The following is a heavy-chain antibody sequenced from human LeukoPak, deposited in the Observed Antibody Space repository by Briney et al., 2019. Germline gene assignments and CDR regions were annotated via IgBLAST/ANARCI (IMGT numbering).Heavy chain of an antibody. J-gene: IGHJ6*02. CDR1: GYRFTSFW. Sequence: GESLKISCKTSGYRFTSFWIGWVRQLPGKGLEWVGIIYPGDSDTRYSPSFQGQVTISADKSIGTAYLQWSSLKASDTAMYYCARHRGAGGSGSYYTYYYYGMDVWGQGTTVTVSS. D-gene: IGHD3-10*01. V-gene: IGHV5-51*01. CDR3: ARHRGAGGSGSYYTYYYYGMDV. CDR2: IYPGDSDT.